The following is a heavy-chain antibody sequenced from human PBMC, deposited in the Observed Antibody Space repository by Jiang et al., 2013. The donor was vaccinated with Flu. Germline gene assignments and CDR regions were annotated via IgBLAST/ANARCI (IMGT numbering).Heavy chain of an antibody. CDR3: AKDIVVVVAAKGNWFDP. J-gene: IGHJ5*02. Sequence: DGSNKYYADSVKGRFTISRDNSKNTLYLQMNSLRAEDTAVYYCAKDIVVVVAAKGNWFDPWGQGTLVTVSS. D-gene: IGHD2-15*01. V-gene: IGHV3-30*02. CDR2: DGSNK.